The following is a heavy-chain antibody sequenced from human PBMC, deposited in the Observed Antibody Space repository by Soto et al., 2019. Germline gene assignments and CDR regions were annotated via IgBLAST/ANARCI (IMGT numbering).Heavy chain of an antibody. D-gene: IGHD3-9*01. CDR2: LSLDRYSE. V-gene: IGHV3-30*18. Sequence: QVQLVESGGGVVQPGRSLRLSCETSGFTFSTHGMHWIRQAPGKGLEWVAVLSLDRYSEYNEDSVRGRFTISRDISKNTLYLQMDSLREDDTAVYYCAKAKIGGRTHRYFESWGQGTLVTVSS. CDR3: AKAKIGGRTHRYFES. J-gene: IGHJ4*02. CDR1: GFTFSTHG.